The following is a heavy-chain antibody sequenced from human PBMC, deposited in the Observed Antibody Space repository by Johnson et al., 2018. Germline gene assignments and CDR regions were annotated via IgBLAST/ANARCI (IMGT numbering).Heavy chain of an antibody. CDR2: IIPIFGTT. Sequence: QVQLVESGAEVKKPGSSVKVSCKASGGTFSSYAISWVRQAPGQGLEWMGGIIPIFGTTNYAQKFQGRVTITADESTNTAYMELSSLRSEDTAVYYCARVVSTQTYYYYYMDVWGKGTTVTVSS. D-gene: IGHD5/OR15-5a*01. V-gene: IGHV1-69*01. J-gene: IGHJ6*03. CDR1: GGTFSSYA. CDR3: ARVVSTQTYYYYYMDV.